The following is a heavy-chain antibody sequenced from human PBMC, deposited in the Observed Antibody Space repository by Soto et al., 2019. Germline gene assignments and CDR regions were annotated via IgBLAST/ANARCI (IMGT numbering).Heavy chain of an antibody. D-gene: IGHD3-3*01. CDR1: GFTFSSYG. CDR2: IWYDGSNK. J-gene: IGHJ4*02. V-gene: IGHV3-33*08. CDR3: ARMEAAGYFDY. Sequence: PGVSLRLSCAASGFTFSSYGMHWVRQAPGKGLEWVAVIWYDGSNKYYADSVKGRFTISRDNSKNTLYLQMNSLRAEDTAVYYCARMEAAGYFDYWGQGTLVTVSS.